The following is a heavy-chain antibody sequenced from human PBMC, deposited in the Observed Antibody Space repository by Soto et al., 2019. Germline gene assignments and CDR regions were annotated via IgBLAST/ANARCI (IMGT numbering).Heavy chain of an antibody. Sequence: EVQLLESGGGLVQPGGSLRLSCAASGITFSNYAMSWVRQAPGKGLEWVSVISGRGDSTFYAGSVKGRFTISRDNSENTVHLQMNNLGAEDTALYYCANRNDYDTTGYYYWYYFDFWGQGTLVTVSS. D-gene: IGHD3-22*01. CDR1: GITFSNYA. CDR2: ISGRGDST. CDR3: ANRNDYDTTGYYYWYYFDF. J-gene: IGHJ4*02. V-gene: IGHV3-23*01.